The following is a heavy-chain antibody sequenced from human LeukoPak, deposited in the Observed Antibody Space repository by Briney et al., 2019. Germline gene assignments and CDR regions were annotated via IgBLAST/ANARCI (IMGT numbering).Heavy chain of an antibody. J-gene: IGHJ5*02. CDR1: GYSFTSYW. CDR2: IYPGDSDT. D-gene: IGHD2-21*01. Sequence: GESLKISCKGSGYSFTSYWIGWVRQMPGKGLEWMGIIYPGDSDTRYSPSFQGQVTISADKSISTAYLQWSSLKASDTAMYYCAGAYWWWRRLHKPGAGVGPLGPGNLVTVSS. CDR3: AGAYWWWRRLHKPGAGVGP. V-gene: IGHV5-51*01.